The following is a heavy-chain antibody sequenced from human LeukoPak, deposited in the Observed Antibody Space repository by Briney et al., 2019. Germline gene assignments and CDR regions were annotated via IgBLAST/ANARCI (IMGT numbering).Heavy chain of an antibody. CDR3: ARDLSAAFDF. CDR2: LVYDARSD. CDR1: GLTVTTNN. Sequence: GGSLRLSCAASGLTVTTNNINWVRQAPGKGLEWVARLVYDARSDYANSVKGRFSISRDDSKNTLFLDMSNLRVEDTALYYCARDLSAAFDFWGQGVLVTVSS. V-gene: IGHV3-33*08. J-gene: IGHJ4*02. D-gene: IGHD6-19*01.